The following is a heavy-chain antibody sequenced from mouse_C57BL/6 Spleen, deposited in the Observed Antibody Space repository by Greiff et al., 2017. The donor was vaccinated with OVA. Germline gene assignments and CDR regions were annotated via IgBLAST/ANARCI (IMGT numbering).Heavy chain of an antibody. D-gene: IGHD2-1*01. CDR1: GYTFTSYW. Sequence: QVQLKQPGAELVKPGASVKMSCKASGYTFTSYWITWVKQRPGQGLEWIGDIYPGSGSTNYNEKFKSKATLTVDTSSSTAYMQLSILTSEDSAVYYCARDGIYGGAMDYWGQGTSVTVSS. V-gene: IGHV1-55*01. J-gene: IGHJ4*01. CDR2: IYPGSGST. CDR3: ARDGIYGGAMDY.